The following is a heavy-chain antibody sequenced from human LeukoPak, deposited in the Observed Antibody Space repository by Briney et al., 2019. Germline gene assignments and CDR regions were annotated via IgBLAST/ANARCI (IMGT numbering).Heavy chain of an antibody. Sequence: SETLSLTCIVSGGSMSSYYWSWIRQPPGKGLEWIGYIFYSGSANYNPSLKSRVTISVDTSKNQFSLRLSSVTAADTAVYYCARDIVYDSSGYWTDWGQGTLVTVSS. CDR1: GGSMSSYY. D-gene: IGHD3-22*01. CDR3: ARDIVYDSSGYWTD. CDR2: IFYSGSA. J-gene: IGHJ4*02. V-gene: IGHV4-59*01.